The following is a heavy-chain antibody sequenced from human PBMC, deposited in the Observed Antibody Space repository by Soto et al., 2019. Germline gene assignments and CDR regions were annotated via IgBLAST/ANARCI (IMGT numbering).Heavy chain of an antibody. CDR2: ISGSGGST. CDR3: AKGLRRLLRTQYYYGLDV. V-gene: IGHV3-23*01. CDR1: GFTFSPYA. D-gene: IGHD3-10*01. Sequence: EVQLLESGGGLVQPGGSLRLSCAASGFTFSPYAMSWVRQAPGKGLEWVSSISGSGGSTHYANSVKGRFTVSRDNSERALSLQMSGLREEDTATYYCAKGLRRLLRTQYYYGLDVWGRGTTVTVSS. J-gene: IGHJ6*02.